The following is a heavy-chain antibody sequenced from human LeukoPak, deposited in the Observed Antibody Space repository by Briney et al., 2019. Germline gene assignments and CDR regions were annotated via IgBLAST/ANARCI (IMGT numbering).Heavy chain of an antibody. CDR1: GYTFTSYY. Sequence: GASVKVSCKASGYTFTSYYMHWVRQAPGQGLEWMGIISPSGGSTSYAQKFQGRVTITADESTSTAYMELSSLRSEDTAVYYCARALDPYCSSTSCYTGLDYWGQGTLVTVSS. V-gene: IGHV1-46*01. CDR3: ARALDPYCSSTSCYTGLDY. J-gene: IGHJ4*02. D-gene: IGHD2-2*02. CDR2: ISPSGGST.